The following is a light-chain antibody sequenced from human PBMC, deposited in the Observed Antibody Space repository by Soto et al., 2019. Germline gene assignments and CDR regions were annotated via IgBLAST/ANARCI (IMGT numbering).Light chain of an antibody. V-gene: IGLV2-14*01. CDR2: EVS. CDR1: SSDVGGYNY. CDR3: SSYTSSSTL. Sequence: QPASVSGSPGQSITISCTGTSSDVGGYNYVSWYQQHPGKAPKLMIYEVSNRPSGVSNRFSGSKSGNTASLTISGLQAEDEADYYCSSYTSSSTLFGGGTKLTVL. J-gene: IGLJ2*01.